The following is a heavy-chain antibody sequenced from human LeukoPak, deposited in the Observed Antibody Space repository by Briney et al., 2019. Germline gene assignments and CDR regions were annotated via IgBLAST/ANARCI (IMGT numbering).Heavy chain of an antibody. CDR2: INPNSGGT. CDR3: ARDLTHRRYYDNSGYQIVPAF. J-gene: IGHJ4*02. Sequence: ASVKVSCKASGYTFTGYYMHWVRQAPGQGLEWMGWINPNSGGTNYAQKLQGRVTMTRDTSTSTAYLDLRSLRSDDTAVYHCARDLTHRRYYDNSGYQIVPAFWGQGTLVTVSS. D-gene: IGHD3-22*01. CDR1: GYTFTGYY. V-gene: IGHV1-2*02.